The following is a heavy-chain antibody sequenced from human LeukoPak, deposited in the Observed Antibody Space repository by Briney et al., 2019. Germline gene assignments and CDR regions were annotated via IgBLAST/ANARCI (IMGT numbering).Heavy chain of an antibody. Sequence: PGRSLRLSCAASGFIFSNYPMHWVRQAPGKGLEWVTLISYDGSDTYYADSVKGRFTISRDNSKNTLYLQMNSLRAEDTAVYYCARDRAVAGNYYGMDVWGQGTTVTVSS. CDR3: ARDRAVAGNYYGMDV. V-gene: IGHV3-30*04. CDR2: ISYDGSDT. D-gene: IGHD6-19*01. CDR1: GFIFSNYP. J-gene: IGHJ6*02.